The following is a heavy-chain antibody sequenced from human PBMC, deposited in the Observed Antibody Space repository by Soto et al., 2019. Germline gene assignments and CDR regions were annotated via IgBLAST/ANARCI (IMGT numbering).Heavy chain of an antibody. Sequence: GGSLRLSCAASGFTFSRYGMHWVRQAPGKGLEWVAVIWYDGSNKYYADSVKGRFTISRDNSKNTLYLQMNSLRAEDTAVYYCARFFDYYDSSGYYFDYWGQGTLVTVSS. CDR2: IWYDGSNK. V-gene: IGHV3-33*01. J-gene: IGHJ4*02. CDR3: ARFFDYYDSSGYYFDY. D-gene: IGHD3-22*01. CDR1: GFTFSRYG.